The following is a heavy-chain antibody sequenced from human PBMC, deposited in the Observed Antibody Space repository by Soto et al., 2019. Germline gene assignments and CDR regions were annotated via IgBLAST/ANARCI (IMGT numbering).Heavy chain of an antibody. J-gene: IGHJ5*02. D-gene: IGHD1-26*01. CDR2: ISAYNGNT. CDR1: GYTFTSYF. Sequence: ASVKVSCKASGYTFTSYFISWVRQAPGQGLEWMGWISAYNGNTNYAQKLQGRVTMTTDTSTSTAYMELRSLRSDDTAVYYCARARWELLLGWFDAWGQGTLVTVSS. CDR3: ARARWELLLGWFDA. V-gene: IGHV1-18*01.